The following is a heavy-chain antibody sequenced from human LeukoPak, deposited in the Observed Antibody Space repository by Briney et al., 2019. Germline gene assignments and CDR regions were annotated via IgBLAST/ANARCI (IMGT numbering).Heavy chain of an antibody. Sequence: QAGGSLRLSCAASGFTFSSYSMNWVRQAPGKGLEWVSYISSSSTIYYADSVKGRFTISRDNAKNSLYLQMNSLRAEDTAVYYCARNPGGAVAGNFDYWGQGTLVTVSS. CDR3: ARNPGGAVAGNFDY. CDR2: ISSSSTI. D-gene: IGHD6-19*01. V-gene: IGHV3-48*01. CDR1: GFTFSSYS. J-gene: IGHJ4*02.